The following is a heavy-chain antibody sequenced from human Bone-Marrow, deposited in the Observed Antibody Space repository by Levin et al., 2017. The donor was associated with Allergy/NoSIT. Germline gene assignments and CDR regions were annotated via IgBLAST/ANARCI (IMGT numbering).Heavy chain of an antibody. CDR1: GFTFSNHA. CDR2: ISHDANDE. D-gene: IGHD2-2*01. J-gene: IGHJ4*02. V-gene: IGHV3-30-3*01. CDR3: ATNEDCRATSCYRSFDY. Sequence: SCAASGFTFSNHAMHWVRQAPGRGLEWVAVISHDANDEKYADSVKGRFTISRDNSKNTVFLQMSSLKPEDTAMYYCATNEDCRATSCYRSFDYWGQGTLVAVSS.